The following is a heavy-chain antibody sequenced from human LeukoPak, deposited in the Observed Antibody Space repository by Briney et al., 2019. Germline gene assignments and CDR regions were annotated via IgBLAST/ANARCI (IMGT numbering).Heavy chain of an antibody. CDR1: GGSISSYY. V-gene: IGHV4-59*01. CDR3: ARISSGETDFDY. CDR2: IYYSGST. J-gene: IGHJ4*02. Sequence: SETLSLTCTVSGGSISSYYWSWIRQPPGKGLEWIGYIYYSGSTNYNPSLKSRVTISVDTSKNQFSLKLSSVTAADTAVYYCARISSGETDFDYWGQGTLVTVSS. D-gene: IGHD6-19*01.